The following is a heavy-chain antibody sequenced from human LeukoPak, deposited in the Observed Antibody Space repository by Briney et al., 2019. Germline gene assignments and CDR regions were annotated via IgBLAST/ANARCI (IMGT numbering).Heavy chain of an antibody. J-gene: IGHJ4*02. CDR3: AKDSIAVAVVFDY. CDR1: GFTFSSYG. V-gene: IGHV3-30*02. CDR2: IRFDESNK. Sequence: PGGSLRLSCAASGFTFSSYGMHWVRQAPGKGLEWVAFIRFDESNKYYADSVKGRFTLSRDNSKNTLYLQMNSLRAEDTAVYYCAKDSIAVAVVFDYWGQGTLVTVSS. D-gene: IGHD6-19*01.